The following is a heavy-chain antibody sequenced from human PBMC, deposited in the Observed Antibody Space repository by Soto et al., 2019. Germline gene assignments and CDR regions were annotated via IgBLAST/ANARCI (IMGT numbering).Heavy chain of an antibody. CDR1: GFTFNRFS. CDR2: IXXDXXXX. J-gene: IGHJ4*02. Sequence: GGSLRLSCEASGFTFNRFSMHWVRQVPGKGLXWVXVIXXDXXXXXYXXSVKGRFTISRDNSKKTLYLHMDSLRPDDTAMYYCARDPPNTIPIDCWGQGTLVTVSS. V-gene: IGHV3-30*04. CDR3: ARDPPNTIPIDC. D-gene: IGHD3-9*01.